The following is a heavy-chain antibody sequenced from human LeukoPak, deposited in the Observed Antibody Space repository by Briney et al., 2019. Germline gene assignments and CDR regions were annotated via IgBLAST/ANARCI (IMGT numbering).Heavy chain of an antibody. J-gene: IGHJ6*02. CDR3: ERVHPPRRITMVRGVPNYYYYGMDV. Sequence: SETLSLTCAVYGGSFSGYYWSWIRQPPGKGLEWIGEINHSGSTNYNPSLKSRVTISVDTSKNQFSLKLSSVTAADTAVYYCERVHPPRRITMVRGVPNYYYYGMDVWGQGTTVTVSS. CDR2: INHSGST. CDR1: GGSFSGYY. D-gene: IGHD3-10*01. V-gene: IGHV4-34*01.